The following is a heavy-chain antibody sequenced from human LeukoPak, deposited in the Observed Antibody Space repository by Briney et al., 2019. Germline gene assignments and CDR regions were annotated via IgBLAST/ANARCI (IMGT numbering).Heavy chain of an antibody. CDR2: ISYDGSNK. J-gene: IGHJ4*02. Sequence: PGGSLGLSCAASGFAFSSYAMHWVRQAPGKGLEWVALISYDGSNKYYADSVKGRFTISRDNSRNTLYLQMNSLRSEDTAVYYCTRVKGGIATAGNYFDFWGQGTLVTVSS. CDR3: TRVKGGIATAGNYFDF. D-gene: IGHD6-13*01. CDR1: GFAFSSYA. V-gene: IGHV3-30-3*01.